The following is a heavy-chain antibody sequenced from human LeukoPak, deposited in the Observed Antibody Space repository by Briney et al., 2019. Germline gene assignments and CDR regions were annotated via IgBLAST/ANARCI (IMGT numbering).Heavy chain of an antibody. CDR2: MSYDGNNK. J-gene: IGHJ4*02. Sequence: GRSLRLSCAASGFTFSSYAMHWVRQAPGKGLEWVAVMSYDGNNKYYADSVKGRFTISRDNSKNTLYLQINSLRVEDTAVYYCARDFLTIYDYWGQGTLVTASS. D-gene: IGHD3-10*01. CDR3: ARDFLTIYDY. CDR1: GFTFSSYA. V-gene: IGHV3-30-3*01.